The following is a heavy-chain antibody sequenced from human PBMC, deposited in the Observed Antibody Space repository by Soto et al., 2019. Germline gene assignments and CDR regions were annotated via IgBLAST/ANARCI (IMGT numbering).Heavy chain of an antibody. CDR3: SSDDRRFGELFFFENWFDP. Sequence: QVQLVQSGAEVKKPGSSVKVSCKASGGTFSSYTISWVRQAPGQGREWMGRIIPILGIANYAQKFQGRVTINADKSTRTAYMELIRLGAEYTAVYYCSSDDRRFGELFFFENWFDPWGQGTLVTVSS. J-gene: IGHJ5*02. CDR2: IIPILGIA. CDR1: GGTFSSYT. D-gene: IGHD3-10*01. V-gene: IGHV1-69*02.